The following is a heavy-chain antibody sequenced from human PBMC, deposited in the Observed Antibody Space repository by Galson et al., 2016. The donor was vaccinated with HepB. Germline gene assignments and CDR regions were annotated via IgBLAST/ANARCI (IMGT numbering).Heavy chain of an antibody. V-gene: IGHV4-61*01. CDR3: ARDNSGSYLDS. Sequence: ETLSLTCTVFGGSLIGDSYYWSWIRQPPGKGLEWIGYIQSSGSTNSKPSLKSRVSMSLDRSKNPFSLKLSSVTVADTAVYYCARDNSGSYLDSWGQGTLITVSS. D-gene: IGHD1-26*01. CDR1: GGSLIGDSYY. CDR2: IQSSGST. J-gene: IGHJ4*02.